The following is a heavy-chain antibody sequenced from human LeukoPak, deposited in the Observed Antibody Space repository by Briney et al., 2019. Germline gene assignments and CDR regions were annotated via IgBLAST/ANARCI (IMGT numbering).Heavy chain of an antibody. V-gene: IGHV4-34*01. J-gene: IGHJ4*02. Sequence: SETLSLTCAVYGGSFSGYYWSWIRQPPGKGLEWIGEINHSGSTNYNPSLKSRVTISVDTSKNQFSLKLSSVTAADTAVYYCARRPGSSGYYWGQGTLVTVSS. CDR1: GGSFSGYY. D-gene: IGHD3-22*01. CDR3: ARRPGSSGYY. CDR2: INHSGST.